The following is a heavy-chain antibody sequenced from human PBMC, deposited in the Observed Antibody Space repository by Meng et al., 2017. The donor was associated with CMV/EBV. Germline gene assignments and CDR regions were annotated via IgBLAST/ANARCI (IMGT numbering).Heavy chain of an antibody. CDR2: IYYSGST. CDR3: ARGVEMATINYYGMDV. J-gene: IGHJ6*02. CDR1: GGSISSYY. D-gene: IGHD5-24*01. Sequence: SETLSLTCTASGGSISSYYWSWIRQPPGKGLEWIGYIYYSGSTNYNPSLKSRVTISVDTSKNQFSLELSSVTAADTAVYYCARGVEMATINYYGMDVWGQGTTVTVSS. V-gene: IGHV4-59*01.